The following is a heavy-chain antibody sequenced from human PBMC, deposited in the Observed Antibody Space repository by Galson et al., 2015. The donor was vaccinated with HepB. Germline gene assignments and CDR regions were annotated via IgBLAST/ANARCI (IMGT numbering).Heavy chain of an antibody. CDR1: GFTFSYAW. J-gene: IGHJ4*02. CDR3: TTDDVSNRYPGY. V-gene: IGHV3-15*01. Sequence: SLRLSCAASGFTFSYAWMTWIRQAPGKGLEWIGRIKTKSDGETTDYAAPVKGRFTILRDDLRSTLYLHMNNLKTDDTGVYYCTTDDVSNRYPGYWGQGTLVTVSS. CDR2: IKTKSDGETT. D-gene: IGHD6-13*01.